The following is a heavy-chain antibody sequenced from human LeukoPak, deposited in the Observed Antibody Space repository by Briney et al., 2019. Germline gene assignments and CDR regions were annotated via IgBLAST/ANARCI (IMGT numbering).Heavy chain of an antibody. CDR2: ISYSGGT. CDR1: GGSIISNNHY. Sequence: PSETLSLTYTVSGGSIISNNHYWGWTRQPPGKGLEWFGSISYSGGTAYNPSLRSRVTISVDTSKNQFSLKVNSVTAADTAVYYCAREVEYYDSSGYRPHAFDIWGQGTLVTVSA. V-gene: IGHV4-39*02. D-gene: IGHD3-22*01. CDR3: AREVEYYDSSGYRPHAFDI. J-gene: IGHJ3*02.